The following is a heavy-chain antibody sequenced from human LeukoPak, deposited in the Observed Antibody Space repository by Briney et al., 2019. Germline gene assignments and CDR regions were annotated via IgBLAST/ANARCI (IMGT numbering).Heavy chain of an antibody. J-gene: IGHJ6*02. CDR1: GGSVSSYY. CDR2: ILNGGST. CDR3: TRGSMGGSGSYYKDYYYGMDV. V-gene: IGHV4-4*07. D-gene: IGHD3-10*01. Sequence: SETLSLTCTVSGGSVSSYYWTWIRQPAGKGLEWIGRILNGGSTNYNPSLKSRLTMSVDTSKNQFSLKLNSVTAADTAVYYCTRGSMGGSGSYYKDYYYGMDVGGQGTTVTVS.